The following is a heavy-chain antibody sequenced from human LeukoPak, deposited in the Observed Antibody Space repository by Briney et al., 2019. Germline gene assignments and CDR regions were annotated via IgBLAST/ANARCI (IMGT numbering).Heavy chain of an antibody. CDR2: IIPIFGTA. D-gene: IGHD2-2*01. CDR3: ARAVVVPAAIVWFDP. Sequence: SVKVSCKASGGTFSSYAISWVRQAPGQGLEWMGGIIPIFGTANYAQKFQSRVTITTDESTSTAYMELSSLRSEDTAVYYCARAVVVPAAIVWFDPWGQGTLVTVSS. J-gene: IGHJ5*02. CDR1: GGTFSSYA. V-gene: IGHV1-69*05.